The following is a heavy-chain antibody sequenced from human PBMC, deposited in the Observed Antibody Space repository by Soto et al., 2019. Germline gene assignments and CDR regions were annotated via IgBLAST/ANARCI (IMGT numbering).Heavy chain of an antibody. CDR3: ARDGMTTGDT. V-gene: IGHV4-4*07. Sequence: SETLSLTCIVSGVSVRSYTWSWVRQPANKGLAWIGRVFSSVRATYNPSLKSRVSISMDTPENRISLKLDSVTTADAGVYFCARDGMTTGDTWGPGTLVTVSS. D-gene: IGHD2-21*02. J-gene: IGHJ4*02. CDR2: VFSSVRA. CDR1: GVSVRSYT.